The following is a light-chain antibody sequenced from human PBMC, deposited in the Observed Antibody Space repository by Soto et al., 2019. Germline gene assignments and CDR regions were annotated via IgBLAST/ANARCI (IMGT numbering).Light chain of an antibody. Sequence: QSALTQPASVSGSPGQSITISCTGTSSDVGGYNYVSWYQQLPGRAPKLLIYGNSQGPSGVPDRFSASKSGTSASLAISGLRSEDEADYHCAAWDDTLNDLLFGGGTKLTVL. V-gene: IGLV1-47*02. CDR1: SSDVGGYNY. CDR2: GNS. CDR3: AAWDDTLNDLL. J-gene: IGLJ2*01.